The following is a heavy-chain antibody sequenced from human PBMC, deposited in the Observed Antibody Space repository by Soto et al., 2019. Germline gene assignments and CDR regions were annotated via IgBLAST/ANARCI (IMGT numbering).Heavy chain of an antibody. CDR2: LNPNSGDT. V-gene: IGHV1-8*01. D-gene: IGHD6-19*01. Sequence: GASVKVSCKASGYTFSSYDIKWVRQATGQGLEWMGWLNPNSGDTGYAQKFQGRVTLTRNTSINTAYIELSSLTSDDTAVYYCATSGGGWYLYWGQGTLVTVSS. J-gene: IGHJ4*02. CDR3: ATSGGGWYLY. CDR1: GYTFSSYD.